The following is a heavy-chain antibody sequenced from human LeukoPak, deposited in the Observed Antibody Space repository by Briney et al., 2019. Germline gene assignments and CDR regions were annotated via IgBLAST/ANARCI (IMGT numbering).Heavy chain of an antibody. CDR2: ISSSSNYI. J-gene: IGHJ3*02. V-gene: IGHV3-21*01. CDR1: GFSFSTYN. D-gene: IGHD1-26*01. Sequence: GGSLRLSCAASGFSFSTYNMNWVRQAPGKGLEWVSSISSSSNYIYYADSVKGRFTISRDNAKNSLYLQMNSLRAEDTDVYYCARDVGASAPDAFDIWGQGTMVTVSS. CDR3: ARDVGASAPDAFDI.